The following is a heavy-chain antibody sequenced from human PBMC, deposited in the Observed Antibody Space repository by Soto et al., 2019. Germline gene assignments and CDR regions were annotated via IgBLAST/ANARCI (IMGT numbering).Heavy chain of an antibody. CDR1: GYTFTSYG. V-gene: IGHV1-18*01. Sequence: ASVKVSCKASGYTFTSYGISWVRQAPGQGLEWMGWISAYNGNTNYAQMLQGRVTMTTDTSTSTAYMELRSLRSDDTAVYYCATLPSSGYYGDFDYWGQGTLVTVSS. CDR3: ATLPSSGYYGDFDY. J-gene: IGHJ4*02. CDR2: ISAYNGNT. D-gene: IGHD3-22*01.